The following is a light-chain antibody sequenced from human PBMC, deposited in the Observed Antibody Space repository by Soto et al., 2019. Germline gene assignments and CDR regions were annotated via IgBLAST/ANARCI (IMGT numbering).Light chain of an antibody. CDR2: GVS. CDR3: ISYTGSSTSYV. Sequence: QSALTQPASVSGSPGQSITISFIVTRRDIGSYNYVAWYQQFPGKTPKILIYGVSSRPSGVSSRFSGSKYGNTASLTISGLQAEDEADYYCISYTGSSTSYVFGSGTKVTVL. V-gene: IGLV2-14*01. J-gene: IGLJ1*01. CDR1: RRDIGSYNY.